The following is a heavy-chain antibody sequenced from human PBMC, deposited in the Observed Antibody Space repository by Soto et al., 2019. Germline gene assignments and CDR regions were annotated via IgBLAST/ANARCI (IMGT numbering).Heavy chain of an antibody. J-gene: IGHJ4*02. CDR3: ARDYGDGYNHFDY. Sequence: GGSLRLSCAASGFTFSSYSMNWVRQAPGKWLEWVSSISSSSSYIYYADSVKGRFTISRDNAKNSLYLQMNSLRAEDTAVYYCARDYGDGYNHFDYWGQGTLVTVSS. CDR1: GFTFSSYS. D-gene: IGHD5-12*01. CDR2: ISSSSSYI. V-gene: IGHV3-21*01.